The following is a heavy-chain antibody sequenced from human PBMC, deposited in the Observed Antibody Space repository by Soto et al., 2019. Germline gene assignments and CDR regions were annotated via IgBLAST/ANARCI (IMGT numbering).Heavy chain of an antibody. CDR1: GGSLSRCNY. Sequence: SETLSLTCTVSGGSLSRCNYWSCLLQPPGKGLEWIGEIYHSGSTNYNPSLKSRVTISVDKSKNQFSLKLSSVTAADTAVYYCARRDCSSTSCYYYYYMDVWGKGTTVT. J-gene: IGHJ6*03. V-gene: IGHV4-4*02. D-gene: IGHD2-2*01. CDR2: IYHSGST. CDR3: ARRDCSSTSCYYYYYMDV.